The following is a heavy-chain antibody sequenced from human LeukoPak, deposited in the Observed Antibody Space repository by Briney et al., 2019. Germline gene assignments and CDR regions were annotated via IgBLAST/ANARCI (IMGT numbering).Heavy chain of an antibody. J-gene: IGHJ4*02. CDR2: ISYDGSNK. CDR3: AEGLLVGAPDY. V-gene: IGHV3-30*18. CDR1: GFTFGSYG. D-gene: IGHD1-26*01. Sequence: GRSLRLSCAASGFTFGSYGMHWVRQAPGKGLEWVAVISYDGSNKYYADSVKGRFTISRDNSKNTLYLQMNSLRAEDTAVYYCAEGLLVGAPDYWGQGTLVTVSS.